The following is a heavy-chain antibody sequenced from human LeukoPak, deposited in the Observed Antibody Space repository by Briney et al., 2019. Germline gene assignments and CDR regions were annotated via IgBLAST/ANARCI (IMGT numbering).Heavy chain of an antibody. D-gene: IGHD2-2*01. CDR2: ISSSGSTI. CDR3: AKAGYQLLVPGGWFDP. J-gene: IGHJ5*02. V-gene: IGHV3-48*03. CDR1: GFTFSSYE. Sequence: GGSLRLSCAASGFTFSSYEMNWVRQAPGKGLEWVSYISSSGSTIYYADSVKGRFTISRDNAKNSLYLQMNSLRAEDTAVYYCAKAGYQLLVPGGWFDPWGQGTLVTVSS.